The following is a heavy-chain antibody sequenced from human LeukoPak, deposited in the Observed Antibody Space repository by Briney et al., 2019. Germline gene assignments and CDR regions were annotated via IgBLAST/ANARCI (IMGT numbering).Heavy chain of an antibody. CDR1: GGSINSYY. CDR3: ARGRGGGGSSNNWFDP. D-gene: IGHD2-15*01. V-gene: IGHV4-59*01. Sequence: SETLSLTCTVSGGSINSYYWSWIRQPPGKGLEWIGYIYYSGSTNYNPSLKSRVTISVDTSKNQFSLKLSSVTAADTAVYYCARGRGGGGSSNNWFDPWGQGTLATVSS. CDR2: IYYSGST. J-gene: IGHJ5*02.